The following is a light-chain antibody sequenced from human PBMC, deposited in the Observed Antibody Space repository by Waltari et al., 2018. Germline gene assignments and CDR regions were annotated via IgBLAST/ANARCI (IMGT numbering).Light chain of an antibody. V-gene: IGKV3-20*01. J-gene: IGKJ1*01. Sequence: EIVLTQSPGTLSLSPGERDTLSCRASQSVGTYLAWYQQTPGQAPRLLIYGASNRAAGIPDRFSGSGSGTDFSLTISRLEPEDFAVYYCQKYERLPATFGQGTKVEIK. CDR3: QKYERLPAT. CDR1: QSVGTY. CDR2: GAS.